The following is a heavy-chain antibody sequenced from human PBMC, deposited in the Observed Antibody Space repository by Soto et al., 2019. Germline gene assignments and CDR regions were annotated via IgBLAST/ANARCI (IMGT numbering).Heavy chain of an antibody. CDR3: ARDLDVDTAMVTPYRYGMDV. CDR2: ISSSGSTI. D-gene: IGHD5-18*01. CDR1: GFTFSDYY. Sequence: PGGSLRLSCAASGFTFSDYYMSWIRQAPGKGLEWVSYISSSGSTIYYADSVKGRFTISRDNAKNSLYLQMNSLRAEDTAVYYCARDLDVDTAMVTPYRYGMDVWGQGTTLTVSS. V-gene: IGHV3-11*01. J-gene: IGHJ6*02.